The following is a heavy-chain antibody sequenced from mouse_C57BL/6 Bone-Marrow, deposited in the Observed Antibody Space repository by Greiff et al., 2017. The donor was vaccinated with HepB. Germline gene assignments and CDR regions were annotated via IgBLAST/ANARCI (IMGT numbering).Heavy chain of an antibody. CDR1: GFTFSDYY. Sequence: EVQRVESEGGLVQPGSSMKLSCTASGFTFSDYYMAWVRQVPEKGLEWVANINYDGSSTYYLDSLKSRFIISRDNAKNILYLQMSSLKSEDTATYYCAREVSYYYGSSYYFDYWGQGTTLTVSS. J-gene: IGHJ2*01. CDR2: INYDGSST. CDR3: AREVSYYYGSSYYFDY. V-gene: IGHV5-16*01. D-gene: IGHD1-1*01.